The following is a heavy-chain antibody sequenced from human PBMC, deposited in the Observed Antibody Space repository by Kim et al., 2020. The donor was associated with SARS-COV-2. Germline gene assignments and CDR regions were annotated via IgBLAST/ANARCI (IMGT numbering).Heavy chain of an antibody. CDR3: ARGPDDHDRQGN. Sequence: GGSLRLSCAVSGIIFSDFSFKWVRQAPGKGLEWVSAIDRSGTYVYYADSVRGRFTISRDDAKNSLYLQMNSLRAEDTALYFCARGPDDHDRQGNLGQGALVTVSS. V-gene: IGHV3-21*06. J-gene: IGHJ4*02. D-gene: IGHD3-22*01. CDR2: IDRSGTYV. CDR1: GIIFSDFS.